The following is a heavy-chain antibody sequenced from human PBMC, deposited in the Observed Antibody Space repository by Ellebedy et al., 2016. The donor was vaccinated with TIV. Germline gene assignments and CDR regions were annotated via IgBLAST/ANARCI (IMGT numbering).Heavy chain of an antibody. CDR2: INPSGGDT. Sequence: ASVQVSCKASGYTFTSYFMYWVRQAPGQGLEWMGIINPSGGDTNYAQRFQGRVPMTRDTSTSTVYMELSSLRSEDTAVYYRARGDKYYYESSGYYYTYWGQGTLVAVSS. J-gene: IGHJ4*02. CDR1: GYTFTSYF. D-gene: IGHD3-22*01. V-gene: IGHV1-46*01. CDR3: ARGDKYYYESSGYYYTY.